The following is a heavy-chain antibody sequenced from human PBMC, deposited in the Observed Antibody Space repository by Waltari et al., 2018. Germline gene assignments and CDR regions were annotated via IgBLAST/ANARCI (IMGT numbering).Heavy chain of an antibody. D-gene: IGHD7-27*01. CDR1: GFGIPAAW. CDR2: IKSQNDGATT. Sequence: EVQMVESVGGSVKPGDSLRLPCLASGFGIPAAWLTWVRQAPGKGLEWVGRIKSQNDGATTDFAASVRGRFSISRDDSQNMVFLQMNSLRVEDTALYYCTTLDAPWGGWGHGTLVTVSS. CDR3: TTLDAPWGG. J-gene: IGHJ4*01. V-gene: IGHV3-15*01.